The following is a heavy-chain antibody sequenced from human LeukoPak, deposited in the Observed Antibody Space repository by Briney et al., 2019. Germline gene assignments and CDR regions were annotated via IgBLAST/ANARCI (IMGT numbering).Heavy chain of an antibody. CDR3: TSLFSASGTFDS. V-gene: IGHV4-34*01. CDR1: GASLSDYY. J-gene: IGHJ4*02. Sequence: SETPSLTCTVHGASLSDYYWTWIRQSPEKGLECVGAIDHRGSASYNPSLESRVTISLDTSKNQFSLNLASVTAADTAVYYCTSLFSASGTFDSWGQGTLVAVSS. D-gene: IGHD3-10*01. CDR2: IDHRGSA.